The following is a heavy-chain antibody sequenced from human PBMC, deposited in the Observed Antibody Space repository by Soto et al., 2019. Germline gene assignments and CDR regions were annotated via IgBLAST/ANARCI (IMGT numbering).Heavy chain of an antibody. CDR3: AREISGPAAAWSINYYYGMDG. D-gene: IGHD6-13*01. V-gene: IGHV1-2*02. Sequence: ASVKVSCKASGYTFTGYYMHWVRQAPGQGLEWMGWINPNSGGTNYAQKFQGRVTMTRDTSISTAYMELSRLRSDDTAVYYCAREISGPAAAWSINYYYGMDGWGQGTTVTVYS. J-gene: IGHJ6*02. CDR2: INPNSGGT. CDR1: GYTFTGYY.